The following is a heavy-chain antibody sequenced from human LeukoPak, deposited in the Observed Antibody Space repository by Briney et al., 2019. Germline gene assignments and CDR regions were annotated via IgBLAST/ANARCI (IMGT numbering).Heavy chain of an antibody. D-gene: IGHD3-3*01. J-gene: IGHJ4*02. CDR2: IYYSGST. V-gene: IGHV4-59*01. CDR1: GGSISSYY. CDR3: ARIKTIFDAFDI. Sequence: SSETLSLTCTVSGGSISSYYWSWIRQPPGKGLEWIGYIYYSGSTNYNPSLKSRVTISVDTSKNQFSLKLSSVTAADTAVYYCARIKTIFDAFDIWGQGTLVTVSS.